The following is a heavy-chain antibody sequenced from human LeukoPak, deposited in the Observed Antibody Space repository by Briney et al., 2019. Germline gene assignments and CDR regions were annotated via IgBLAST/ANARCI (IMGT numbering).Heavy chain of an antibody. CDR2: IYHSGST. CDR1: GGSISSSNW. J-gene: IGHJ3*02. D-gene: IGHD4-23*01. Sequence: SETLSLTCAVSGGSISSSNWWSWVRRPPGKGLEWIGEIYHSGSTNYNPSLKSRVTISVDKSKNQFSLKLSSVTAADTAVYYCARDSPTDYGGNSGFDIWGQGTMVTVSS. CDR3: ARDSPTDYGGNSGFDI. V-gene: IGHV4-4*02.